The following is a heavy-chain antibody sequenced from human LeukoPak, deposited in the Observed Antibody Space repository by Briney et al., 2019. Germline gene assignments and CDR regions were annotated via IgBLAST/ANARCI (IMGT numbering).Heavy chain of an antibody. CDR1: GGSISSYY. V-gene: IGHV4-59*01. D-gene: IGHD5-24*01. CDR2: IYYSGST. CDR3: AAQDGYITTYFDD. Sequence: PSETLSRTCTVSGGSISSYYWSWIRQPPGKGLEWIGYIYYSGSTNYNPSLKSRVTISVDTSKNQFSLKLSSVTAADTAVYYCAAQDGYITTYFDDWGQGTLVTVSS. J-gene: IGHJ4*02.